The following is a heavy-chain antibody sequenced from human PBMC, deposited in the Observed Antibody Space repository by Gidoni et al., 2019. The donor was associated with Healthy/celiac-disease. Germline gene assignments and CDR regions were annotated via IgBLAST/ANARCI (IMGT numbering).Heavy chain of an antibody. J-gene: IGHJ4*02. V-gene: IGHV3-30*18. D-gene: IGHD5-12*01. CDR3: AKDQQRWLQSTFDY. Sequence: RSLRLSCAASGFTFSSYGMHWVRHAPGKGLEWVAVISYDGSNKYYADSVKGRFTISRDNSKNTLYLQMNSLRAEDTAVYYCAKDQQRWLQSTFDYWGQGTLVTVSS. CDR1: GFTFSSYG. CDR2: ISYDGSNK.